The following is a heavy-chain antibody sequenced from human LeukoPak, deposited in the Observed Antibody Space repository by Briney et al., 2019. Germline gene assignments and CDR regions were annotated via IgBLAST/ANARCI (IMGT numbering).Heavy chain of an antibody. J-gene: IGHJ4*02. V-gene: IGHV4-30-2*01. CDR1: GGSISSGGYS. Sequence: SETLSLTCAVSGGSISSGGYSWSWIRQPPGKGLEWIGYIYHSGSTYYNPSLKSRVTISVDRSKNQFSLKLSSVTAADTAVYYCARDRQQLGYYDYWGQGTLVTVSS. D-gene: IGHD6-13*01. CDR2: IYHSGST. CDR3: ARDRQQLGYYDY.